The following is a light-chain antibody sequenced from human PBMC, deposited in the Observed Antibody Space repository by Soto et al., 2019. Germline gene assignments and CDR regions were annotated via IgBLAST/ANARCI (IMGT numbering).Light chain of an antibody. Sequence: DIQVTQSPASLSASVGDRVSITCRASQNIGNYLSWYQQKAGKAPKLLIFHASSLQSGVPSRFSGCGSGTDFGLTLSTLQPEDFANYSCQQSYNTPRTFGQGTKVEIK. V-gene: IGKV1-39*01. CDR1: QNIGNY. J-gene: IGKJ1*01. CDR3: QQSYNTPRT. CDR2: HAS.